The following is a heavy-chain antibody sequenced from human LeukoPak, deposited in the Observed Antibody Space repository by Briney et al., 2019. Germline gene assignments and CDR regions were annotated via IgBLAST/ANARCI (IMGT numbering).Heavy chain of an antibody. CDR3: ARGDNAVIGQKLFDY. D-gene: IGHD3-16*02. CDR2: IYHSGTT. Sequence: SETLSLTCTVSGYSITNGYYWAWIRQPPEKGLEWIGSIYHSGTTYYNPSLKSRVTISVDTSKNQFSLKLSSVTAADTAVYYCARGDNAVIGQKLFDYWGQGTLVTVSS. V-gene: IGHV4-38-2*02. J-gene: IGHJ4*02. CDR1: GYSITNGYY.